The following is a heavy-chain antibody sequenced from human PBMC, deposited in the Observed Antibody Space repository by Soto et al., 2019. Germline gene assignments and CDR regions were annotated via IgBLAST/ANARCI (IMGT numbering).Heavy chain of an antibody. D-gene: IGHD3-22*01. J-gene: IGHJ5*02. V-gene: IGHV3-23*01. CDR1: GFTFNSYA. Sequence: EVQLLESGGGLAQPGGSLRLSCAASGFTFNSYAMTWVRQAPGKGLEWVSAISGSGDSTYYADSVKGRFTISRDNSKNTLYLQINHLRADDTAVYYCAKAGDSCGYYPRGDWFDPWGQGTLVTVSS. CDR3: AKAGDSCGYYPRGDWFDP. CDR2: ISGSGDST.